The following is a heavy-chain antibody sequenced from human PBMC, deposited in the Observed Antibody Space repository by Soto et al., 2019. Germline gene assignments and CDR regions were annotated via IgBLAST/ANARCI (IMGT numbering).Heavy chain of an antibody. V-gene: IGHV1-18*01. CDR2: ISAYNGNT. D-gene: IGHD2-2*02. J-gene: IGHJ4*02. CDR3: ARPGYCSSTSCYKVSFDY. Sequence: ASVKVSCKASGYTFTSYGISWVRQAPGQGLEWMGWISAYNGNTNYAQKLQGRVTMTTDTSTSTAYMELRSLRSDDTAVYYCARPGYCSSTSCYKVSFDYWGQGTLVTVSS. CDR1: GYTFTSYG.